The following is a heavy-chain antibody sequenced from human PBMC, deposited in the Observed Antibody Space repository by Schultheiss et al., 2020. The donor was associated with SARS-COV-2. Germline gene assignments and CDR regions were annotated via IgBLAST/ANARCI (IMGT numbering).Heavy chain of an antibody. CDR3: TSYRRGAAAGRPGSY. V-gene: IGHV3-15*01. Sequence: GESLKISCAASGFTFSNAWMSWVRQAPGKGLEWVGRIKSKTDGGTTDYAAPLKGRFTISRDDSKNTLYLQMNSLKTEDTAVYYCTSYRRGAAAGRPGSYWGQGTLVTVSS. CDR2: IKSKTDGGTT. J-gene: IGHJ4*02. D-gene: IGHD6-13*01. CDR1: GFTFSNAW.